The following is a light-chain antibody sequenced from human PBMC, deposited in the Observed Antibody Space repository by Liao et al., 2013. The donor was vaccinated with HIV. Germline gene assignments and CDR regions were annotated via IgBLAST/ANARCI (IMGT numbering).Light chain of an antibody. CDR1: TLGEKY. Sequence: SYALTQTPSVSVSPGQTASITCSGLTLGEKYVSWYQQRPGQSPVMVIYENIKRPSGIPERFSGSISGNTATLTISGTQAMDEAAYFCQAWDSSADVVFGGGTKLTVL. V-gene: IGLV3-1*01. J-gene: IGLJ2*01. CDR2: ENI. CDR3: QAWDSSADVV.